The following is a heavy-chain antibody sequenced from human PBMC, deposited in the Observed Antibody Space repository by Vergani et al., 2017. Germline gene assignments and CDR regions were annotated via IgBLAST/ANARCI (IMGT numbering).Heavy chain of an antibody. CDR1: GFTFDDYA. Sequence: VQLVESGGGVVQPGGSLRLSCAASGFTFDDYAMTWVRQAPGKGLQWVSSISGPGLSTYYADSVKGRFSISRDNSKNTVFLQRHSLRAEDTAIYYCVKEKIDLGSYFFDSWGHGILVTVSS. CDR3: VKEKIDLGSYFFDS. V-gene: IGHV3-23*04. CDR2: ISGPGLST. D-gene: IGHD2/OR15-2a*01. J-gene: IGHJ4*01.